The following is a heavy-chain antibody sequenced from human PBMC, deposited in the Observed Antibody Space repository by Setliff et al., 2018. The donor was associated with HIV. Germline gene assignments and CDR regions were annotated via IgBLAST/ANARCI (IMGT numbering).Heavy chain of an antibody. CDR1: GGSISSSNW. D-gene: IGHD4-17*01. J-gene: IGHJ3*02. CDR3: AREQTTETTMGFAFDI. Sequence: SETLSLTCAVSGGSISSSNWWSWVRQPPGKGLEWIGEIYHSGGTNYNPSLKSRVTMSVDTSKNQLSLRLNSVTAADTAVYYCAREQTTETTMGFAFDIWGQGTVVTVSS. CDR2: IYHSGGT. V-gene: IGHV4-4*02.